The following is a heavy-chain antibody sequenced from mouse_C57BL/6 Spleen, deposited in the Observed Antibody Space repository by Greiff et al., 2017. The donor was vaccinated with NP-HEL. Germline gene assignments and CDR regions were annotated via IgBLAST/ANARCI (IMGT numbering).Heavy chain of an antibody. CDR3: ARSPSTTVVSTHFDY. J-gene: IGHJ2*01. CDR2: IDPSDSYT. V-gene: IGHV1-69*01. CDR1: GYTFTSYW. D-gene: IGHD1-1*01. Sequence: QVQLQQSGAELVMPGASVKLSCKASGYTFTSYWMHWVKQRPGQGLEWIGEIDPSDSYTNYNQKFKGKSTLTVDKSSSTAYMQLSRLTSEDSAVYYCARSPSTTVVSTHFDYWGQGTTLTVSS.